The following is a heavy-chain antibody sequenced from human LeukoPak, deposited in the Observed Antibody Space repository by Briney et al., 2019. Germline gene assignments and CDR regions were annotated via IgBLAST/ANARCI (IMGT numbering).Heavy chain of an antibody. CDR2: INHSGST. CDR1: GGSFSGYY. CDR3: ARVLSPDSATRSGGSSIDY. J-gene: IGHJ4*02. V-gene: IGHV4-34*01. D-gene: IGHD2-15*01. Sequence: SETLSLTCAVYGGSFSGYYWSWIRQPPGKGLEWIGEINHSGSTSYNPSLKSRVTISVDTSKNQFSLKLSSVTAADTAVYYCARVLSPDSATRSGGSSIDYWGQGTLVTVSS.